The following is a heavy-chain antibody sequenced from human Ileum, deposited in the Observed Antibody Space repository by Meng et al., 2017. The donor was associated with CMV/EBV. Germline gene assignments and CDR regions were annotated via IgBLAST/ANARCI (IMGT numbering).Heavy chain of an antibody. D-gene: IGHD3-16*01. CDR2: ISDSGGKT. V-gene: IGHV3-23*01. CDR3: ARGKPSPETGETFQH. Sequence: AGSLRLSCTASGFTFSAYAMNWVRQTPGKGLQWVSGISDSGGKTYNEASVRGKITISRDNSKNSQYLQMNSLRAEDTAVYYCARGKPSPETGETFQHWGPGTLVTVSS. J-gene: IGHJ1*01. CDR1: GFTFSAYA.